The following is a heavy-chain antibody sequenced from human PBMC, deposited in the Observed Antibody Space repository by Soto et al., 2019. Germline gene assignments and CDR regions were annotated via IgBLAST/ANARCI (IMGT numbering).Heavy chain of an antibody. D-gene: IGHD6-6*01. CDR2: IYSGGNT. CDR3: ARELSSSYD. J-gene: IGHJ4*02. V-gene: IGHV3-53*01. Sequence: PGGSLRLSCAASGFTVSSSYMNWVRQAPGKGLEWVSMIYSGGNTYYADSVKGRFTISRDNSKNTLYLQMNSLRAEDTAVYYCARELSSSYDWGQGTLVTVSS. CDR1: GFTVSSSY.